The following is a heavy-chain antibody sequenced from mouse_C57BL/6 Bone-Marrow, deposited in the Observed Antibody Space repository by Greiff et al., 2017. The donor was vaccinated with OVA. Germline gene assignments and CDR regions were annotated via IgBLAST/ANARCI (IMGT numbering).Heavy chain of an antibody. D-gene: IGHD2-5*01. CDR2: INPSSGYT. CDR1: GYTFTSYT. V-gene: IGHV1-4*01. CDR3: ARGLSSKYGY. J-gene: IGHJ2*01. Sequence: VKLMESGAELARPGASVTMSCKASGYTFTSYTMHWVKQRPGQGLEWIGYINPSSGYTKYNQKFKDKATLTADKSSSTAYMQLSSLTSEDSAVYYCARGLSSKYGYCVQGTTLTV.